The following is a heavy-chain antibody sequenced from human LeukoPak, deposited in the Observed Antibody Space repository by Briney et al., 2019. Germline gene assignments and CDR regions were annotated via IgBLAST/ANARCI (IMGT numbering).Heavy chain of an antibody. V-gene: IGHV3-7*01. J-gene: IGHJ4*02. CDR2: IKQDGSEK. Sequence: GGSLRLSCAASGFTFSSYWMSWVRQAPGKGLEWVANIKQDGSEKYYVDSVKGRFTISRDNAKNSLYLQMNSLRAEDTAVYYCARDPKVGATRGRFDYWGQGTLVTVSS. CDR3: ARDPKVGATRGRFDY. D-gene: IGHD1-26*01. CDR1: GFTFSSYW.